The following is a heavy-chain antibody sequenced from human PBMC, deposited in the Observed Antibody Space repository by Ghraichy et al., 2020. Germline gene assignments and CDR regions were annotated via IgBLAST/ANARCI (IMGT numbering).Heavy chain of an antibody. CDR1: GGSISSGDYY. V-gene: IGHV4-30-4*01. CDR3: ARSVRFLESTQGGGMDV. D-gene: IGHD3-3*01. J-gene: IGHJ6*02. Sequence: SQTLSLTCTVSGGSISSGDYYWSWIRQPPGKGLEWIGYIYYSGSTYYNPSLKSRVTISVDTSKNQFSLKLSSVTAADTAVYYCARSVRFLESTQGGGMDVWGQGTTVTVSS. CDR2: IYYSGST.